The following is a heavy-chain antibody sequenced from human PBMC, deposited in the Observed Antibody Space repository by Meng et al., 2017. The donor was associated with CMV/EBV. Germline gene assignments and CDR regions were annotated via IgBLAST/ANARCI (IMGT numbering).Heavy chain of an antibody. CDR1: GYSFTSYW. CDR3: ARGAMVELLPPHPYFDY. D-gene: IGHD1-26*01. CDR2: IYPGDSDT. Sequence: KVSCKGSGYSFTSYWISWVRQMPGKGLEWMGIIYPGDSDTRYSPSFQGQVTISADKSISTAYLQWSSLKASDTAMYYCARGAMVELLPPHPYFDYWGQGTLVTVSS. J-gene: IGHJ4*02. V-gene: IGHV5-51*01.